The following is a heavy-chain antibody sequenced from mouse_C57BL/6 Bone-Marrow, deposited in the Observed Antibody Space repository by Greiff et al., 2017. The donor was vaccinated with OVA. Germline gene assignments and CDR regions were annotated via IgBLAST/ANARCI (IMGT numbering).Heavy chain of an antibody. Sequence: ELQRVESGGGLVKPGGSLKLSCAASGFTFSSYAMSWVRQTPEKRLEWVATISAGGSYTYYPDNVKGRSTISRDNAKNNLYLQISHLKSEDTAMYYCARGLRCYWYFDVWGTGTTVTVSS. CDR1: GFTFSSYA. V-gene: IGHV5-4*01. CDR3: ARGLRCYWYFDV. D-gene: IGHD1-1*01. J-gene: IGHJ1*03. CDR2: ISAGGSYT.